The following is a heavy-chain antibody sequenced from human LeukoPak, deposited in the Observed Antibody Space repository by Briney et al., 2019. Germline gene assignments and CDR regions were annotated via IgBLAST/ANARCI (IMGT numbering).Heavy chain of an antibody. Sequence: LTGGSLRLSCAASEFTVSVNYMSWVRQAPGKGLEWVSFIYSGGSTYYADSVKGRFTISRDNSKNTLYLQMNSLRAEDTAVYYCAKPTYSGSFDFDYWGQGTLVTVSS. CDR2: IYSGGST. V-gene: IGHV3-53*01. J-gene: IGHJ4*02. D-gene: IGHD1-26*01. CDR3: AKPTYSGSFDFDY. CDR1: EFTVSVNY.